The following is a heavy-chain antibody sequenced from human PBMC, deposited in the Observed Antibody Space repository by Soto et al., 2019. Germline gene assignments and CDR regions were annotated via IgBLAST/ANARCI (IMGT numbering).Heavy chain of an antibody. CDR1: GYTFTSYG. D-gene: IGHD3-16*01. J-gene: IGHJ5*02. CDR2: IIPIFGTA. V-gene: IGHV1-69*13. CDR3: ARVLGPDNNWFDP. Sequence: SVKVSCKASGYTFTSYGISWVRQAPGQGLEWMGGIIPIFGTANYAQKFQGRVTITADESTSTAYMELSSLRSEDTAVYYCARVLGPDNNWFDPWGQGTLVTVSS.